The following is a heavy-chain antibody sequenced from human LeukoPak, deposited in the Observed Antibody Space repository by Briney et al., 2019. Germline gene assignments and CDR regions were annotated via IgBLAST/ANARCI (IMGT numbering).Heavy chain of an antibody. J-gene: IGHJ4*02. CDR2: IYSGGST. D-gene: IGHD1-26*01. V-gene: IGHV3-66*01. CDR3: ASYFGGSYFYYFDY. Sequence: GGSLRLSCAASGFTFSSYSMNWVRQAPGKGLEWVSLIYSGGSTYYADSVKGRFTISRDNAKNSLYLQMNSLRAEDTAVYYCASYFGGSYFYYFDYWGQGTLVTVSS. CDR1: GFTFSSYS.